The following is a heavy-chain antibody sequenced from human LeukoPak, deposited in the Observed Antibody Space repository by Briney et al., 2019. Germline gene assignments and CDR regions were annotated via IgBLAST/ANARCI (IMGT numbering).Heavy chain of an antibody. D-gene: IGHD6-13*01. V-gene: IGHV3-30*02. CDR2: MRYDGSNK. Sequence: GGSLRLSCATSGFTFITYDIHWVRQAPGKGLEWVAFMRYDGSNKYYADSVKGRFTIPRDNSKNTVYLQVNSLRAEDTAVYYCAKVGAAGTAYYFDYWGQGTLVTVS. CDR3: AKVGAAGTAYYFDY. CDR1: GFTFITYD. J-gene: IGHJ4*02.